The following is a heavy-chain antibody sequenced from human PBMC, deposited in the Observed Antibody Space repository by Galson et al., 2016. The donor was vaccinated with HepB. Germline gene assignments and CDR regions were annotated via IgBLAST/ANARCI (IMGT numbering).Heavy chain of an antibody. J-gene: IGHJ6*04. CDR2: ISWDGSFI. D-gene: IGHD2-21*01. Sequence: SLRLSCAVSGFTFEDYTMHWFRQTPGKGLEWVSLISWDGSFIYYGDSVKGRFTISRDNRKDSLSLQMKSLRSEDSAVYYCARVGINNSLPGGADVWGKGTTVTVSS. V-gene: IGHV3-43*01. CDR1: GFTFEDYT. CDR3: ARVGINNSLPGGADV.